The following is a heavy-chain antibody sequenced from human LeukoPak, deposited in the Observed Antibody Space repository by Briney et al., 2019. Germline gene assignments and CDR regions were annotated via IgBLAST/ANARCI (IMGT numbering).Heavy chain of an antibody. V-gene: IGHV4-59*01. CDR3: ARAWSGGDYEFRFDY. CDR1: GGSISSYY. Sequence: NPSETLSLTCTVSGGSISSYYWSWIRQPPGKGLEWIGYIYYSGSTNYNPSLKSRVTISVDTSKNQFSLKLSSVTAADTAVYYCARAWSGGDYEFRFDYWGQGTLVTVSS. CDR2: IYYSGST. D-gene: IGHD4-17*01. J-gene: IGHJ4*02.